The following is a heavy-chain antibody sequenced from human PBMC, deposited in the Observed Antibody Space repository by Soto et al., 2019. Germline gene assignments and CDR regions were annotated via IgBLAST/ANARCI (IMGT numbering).Heavy chain of an antibody. Sequence: SETLSLTCTVSGDSLITIHDYWGWIRPPPVKGLEWIGSIHVGGSTYHNPSLKSRVTLSVDTSKNQFSLKLTSVTAADAAVYFCARHVTGSGNSLYYYQMDVWGSGTTVTVSS. V-gene: IGHV4-39*01. CDR2: IHVGGST. J-gene: IGHJ6*03. CDR1: GDSLITIHDY. D-gene: IGHD3-10*01. CDR3: ARHVTGSGNSLYYYQMDV.